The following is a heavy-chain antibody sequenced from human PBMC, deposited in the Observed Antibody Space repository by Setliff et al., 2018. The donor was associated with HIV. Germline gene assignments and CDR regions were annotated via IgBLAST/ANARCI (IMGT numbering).Heavy chain of an antibody. V-gene: IGHV4-61*10. J-gene: IGHJ3*02. CDR1: GGSISSGSYY. CDR3: ARGQPQGGGTYWSAFDI. Sequence: LSLTCTVSGGSISSGSYYWSWIRQPAGKGLEWIGYIFNSGTTNYNPSLKSRVTISLDTSKNQFSLKLSSVTAADTAVYYCARGQPQGGGTYWSAFDIWGQGTMVTVSS. CDR2: IFNSGTT. D-gene: IGHD1-26*01.